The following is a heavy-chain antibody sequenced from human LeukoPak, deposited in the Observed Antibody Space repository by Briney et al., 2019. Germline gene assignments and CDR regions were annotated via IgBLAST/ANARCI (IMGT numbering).Heavy chain of an antibody. D-gene: IGHD3-22*01. J-gene: IGHJ4*02. CDR3: ACALYYYDSSGYYQFRDY. CDR1: GGTFISYA. CDR2: IIPIFGTA. V-gene: IGHV1-69*05. Sequence: SVKVSCKASGGTFISYAISWVRQAPGQGLEWMGRIIPIFGTANYAQKFQGRVTITTEESTSKAYMELSSLRSEDTAVYYCACALYYYDSSGYYQFRDYWGQGTLVTVSS.